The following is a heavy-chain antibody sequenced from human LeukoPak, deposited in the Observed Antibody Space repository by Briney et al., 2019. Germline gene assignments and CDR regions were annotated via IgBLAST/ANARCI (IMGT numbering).Heavy chain of an antibody. Sequence: TWGSLTLSCAASGFTFSSYAMNWVRQAPGKGLELVSAISGSGGSTYYAASVKGRFTISRDNSKNTLYLQMKSLRAEDTAVYYCAKDSNRATAASYWGQGTLVTVSS. V-gene: IGHV3-23*01. J-gene: IGHJ4*02. CDR2: ISGSGGST. CDR1: GFTFSSYA. CDR3: AKDSNRATAASY. D-gene: IGHD6-13*01.